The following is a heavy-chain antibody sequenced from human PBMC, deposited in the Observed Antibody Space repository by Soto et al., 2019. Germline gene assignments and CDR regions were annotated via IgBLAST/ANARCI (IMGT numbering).Heavy chain of an antibody. CDR3: ATDPHYYDTTGYCLDN. CDR2: INADKGNT. CDR1: GYTFTTYA. D-gene: IGHD3-22*01. V-gene: IGHV1-3*01. J-gene: IGHJ4*02. Sequence: QVQLVQSGAEVKKPGASVKVSCKASGYTFTTYAIHWVRQAPGQSPEWMEWINADKGNTRYSQKFHGRSTITRDTSASTAYMELSTLRSDDTAVYYCATDPHYYDTTGYCLDNWGQGTLVTVSS.